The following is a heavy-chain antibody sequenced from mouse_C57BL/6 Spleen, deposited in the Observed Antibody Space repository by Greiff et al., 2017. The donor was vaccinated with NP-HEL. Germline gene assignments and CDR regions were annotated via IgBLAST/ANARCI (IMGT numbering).Heavy chain of an antibody. Sequence: QVQLQQSGPELVKPGASVKISCKASGYAFSSSWMNWVKQRPGKGLEWIGRIYPGDGDTNYNGKFKGKATLTADKSSSTAYMQLSSLTSEDSAVYFCARENDGYSYAVDYWGQGTSVTVSS. V-gene: IGHV1-82*01. CDR2: IYPGDGDT. CDR1: GYAFSSSW. CDR3: ARENDGYSYAVDY. J-gene: IGHJ4*01. D-gene: IGHD2-3*01.